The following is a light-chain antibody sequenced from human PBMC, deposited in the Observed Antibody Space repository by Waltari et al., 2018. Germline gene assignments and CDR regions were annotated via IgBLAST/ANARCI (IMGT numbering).Light chain of an antibody. CDR2: RKN. CDR1: SSNIGSNY. Sequence: QSVLTQPPSASGTPGPRVTISCSGSSSNIGSNYVYWYQQLPGTAPKLLIYRKNQRPSGVPDRFSGSKSGTSASLAISGLRSEDEADYYCAAWDDSLSGRVFGGGTKLTVL. J-gene: IGLJ3*02. V-gene: IGLV1-47*01. CDR3: AAWDDSLSGRV.